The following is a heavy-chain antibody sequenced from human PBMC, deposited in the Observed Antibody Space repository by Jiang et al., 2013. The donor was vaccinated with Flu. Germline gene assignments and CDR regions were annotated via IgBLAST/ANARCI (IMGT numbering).Heavy chain of an antibody. Sequence: KISCKGSGYSFTSYWIGWVRQMPGKGLEWMGIIYPGDSDTRYSPSFQGQVTISADKSISTAYLQWSSLEASDTAMYYCARRGWIQLNAFDIWGQGTMVTVSS. CDR1: GYSFTSYW. V-gene: IGHV5-51*01. CDR2: IYPGDSDT. D-gene: IGHD5-18*01. J-gene: IGHJ3*02. CDR3: ARRGWIQLNAFDI.